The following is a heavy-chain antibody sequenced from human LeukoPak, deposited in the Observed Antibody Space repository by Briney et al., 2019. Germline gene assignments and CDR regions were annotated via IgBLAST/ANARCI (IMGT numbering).Heavy chain of an antibody. CDR3: AGSSWIQLWLLEN. J-gene: IGHJ4*02. Sequence: SETLSLTCAVYGGPFSGYYWSWIRQPPGKGLEWIGEINHSGSTNYNPSLKSRVTISVDTSKNQFSLKLSSVTAADTAVYYCAGSSWIQLWLLENWGQGTLVTVSS. D-gene: IGHD5-18*01. CDR1: GGPFSGYY. CDR2: INHSGST. V-gene: IGHV4-34*01.